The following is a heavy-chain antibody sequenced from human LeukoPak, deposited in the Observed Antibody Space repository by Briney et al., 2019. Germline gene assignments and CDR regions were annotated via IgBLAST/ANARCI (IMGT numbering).Heavy chain of an antibody. J-gene: IGHJ4*02. CDR1: GFTFSDYY. Sequence: GGSLRLSCAASGFTFSDYYMSWVRRAPGKGLEWVSYISSSGSTIYYADSVKGRFTISRDNAKNSLYLQMNSLRAEDTAVYYCARDRGDSGFWSGYPHYFDYWGQGTLVTVSS. CDR3: ARDRGDSGFWSGYPHYFDY. D-gene: IGHD3-3*01. CDR2: ISSSGSTI. V-gene: IGHV3-11*01.